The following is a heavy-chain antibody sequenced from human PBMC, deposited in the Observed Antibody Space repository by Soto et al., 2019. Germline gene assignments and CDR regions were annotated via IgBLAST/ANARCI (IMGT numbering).Heavy chain of an antibody. J-gene: IGHJ5*02. CDR1: GFTFSTYG. V-gene: IGHV3-33*01. D-gene: IGHD5-12*01. CDR2: IFYDGSRK. Sequence: QVQLVESGGGVVQPGRSLRLSCAASGFTFSTYGIHWVRQAPGKGLEWVAAIFYDGSRKFYTDSVKGRFTISRDNSKNTGYLQMNGLRAEDTAVYYCARDQAEIVAAPIDGNALSNWFDPWGQGTLVTVSS. CDR3: ARDQAEIVAAPIDGNALSNWFDP.